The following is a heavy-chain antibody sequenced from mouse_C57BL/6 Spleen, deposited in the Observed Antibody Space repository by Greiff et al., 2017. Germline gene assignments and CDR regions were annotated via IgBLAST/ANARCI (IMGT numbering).Heavy chain of an antibody. V-gene: IGHV6-3*01. CDR2: IRLKSDNYAT. J-gene: IGHJ1*03. CDR1: GFTFSNYW. Sequence: EVKLMESGGGLVQPGGSMKLSCVASGFTFSNYWMNWVRQSPEKGLEWVAQIRLKSDNYATHYAESVKGRFTISRDDSKSSVYLQMNNLRAEDTGIYYCTGQYYYGTDWYFDVWGTGTTVTVSS. D-gene: IGHD1-1*01. CDR3: TGQYYYGTDWYFDV.